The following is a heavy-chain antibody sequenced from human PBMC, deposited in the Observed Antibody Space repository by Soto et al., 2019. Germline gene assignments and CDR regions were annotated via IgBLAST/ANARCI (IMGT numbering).Heavy chain of an antibody. CDR1: GFTFSNAW. CDR2: IKSKTDGGTT. J-gene: IGHJ6*02. Sequence: GGSLRLSCAASGFTFSNAWMNWVRQAPGKGLEWVGRIKSKTDGGTTDYAAPVKGRFTISRDDSKNTLYLQMNSLKTEDTAVYYCTTSYSSWYDYYYGMDVWGQGTTVTVSS. D-gene: IGHD6-13*01. CDR3: TTSYSSWYDYYYGMDV. V-gene: IGHV3-15*07.